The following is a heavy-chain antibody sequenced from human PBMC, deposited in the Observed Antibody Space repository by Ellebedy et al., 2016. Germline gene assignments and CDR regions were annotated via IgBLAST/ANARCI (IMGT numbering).Heavy chain of an antibody. Sequence: GSLRLSCTVSGGSISSYYWSWIRQPPGKGLEWIGYIYYSGSTNYNPSLKSRVTISVDKSKDQFSLNLRSVTAADTAVYYCARGWIGSGHAFDVWGQGSLVTVSA. CDR2: IYYSGST. CDR3: ARGWIGSGHAFDV. J-gene: IGHJ3*01. D-gene: IGHD2-2*03. CDR1: GGSISSYY. V-gene: IGHV4-59*12.